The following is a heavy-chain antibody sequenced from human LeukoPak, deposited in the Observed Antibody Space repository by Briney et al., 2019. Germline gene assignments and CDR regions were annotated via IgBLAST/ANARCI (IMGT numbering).Heavy chain of an antibody. Sequence: SETLSLTCTVSGGSISSYYWSWIRQPPGKGLEWIGYIYYSGSTNYNPSLKSRVTISVDTSKNQFSLKLSSVTAADTAVYYCARAEYSSSIIFDYWGQGTLVTVSS. CDR2: IYYSGST. V-gene: IGHV4-59*01. CDR3: ARAEYSSSIIFDY. J-gene: IGHJ4*02. CDR1: GGSISSYY. D-gene: IGHD6-6*01.